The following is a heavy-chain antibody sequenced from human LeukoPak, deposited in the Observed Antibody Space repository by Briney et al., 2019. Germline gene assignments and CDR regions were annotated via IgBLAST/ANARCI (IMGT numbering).Heavy chain of an antibody. CDR1: GFTFSTYW. CDR3: ASNGYYYDSSGYYPFDY. Sequence: PGGSLRLSCAASGFTFSTYWVHWVRQAPGKGLMWVSRINSDGSYTYYADSVKGRVTISRDNAKNTVYLQMNSLRAEDTALFYCASNGYYYDSSGYYPFDYWGQGTLVTVSS. V-gene: IGHV3-74*01. J-gene: IGHJ4*02. CDR2: INSDGSYT. D-gene: IGHD3-22*01.